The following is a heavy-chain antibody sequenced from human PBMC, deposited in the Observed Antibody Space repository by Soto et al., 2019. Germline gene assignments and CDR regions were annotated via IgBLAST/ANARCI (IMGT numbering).Heavy chain of an antibody. J-gene: IGHJ6*02. D-gene: IGHD2-21*02. CDR1: GFSLSTGGVG. Sequence: QITLKESGPTLVKPTQTLTLTCTFSGFSLSTGGVGVGWIRQPPGKALEWLVLIYWDDDKRYSPSLKSRLTITKDTSKNQVVLTMTNMDPVDTATYYCAHSRCGGDCLQSYSSHYYFGMDVWGQGTTVTVSS. CDR3: AHSRCGGDCLQSYSSHYYFGMDV. V-gene: IGHV2-5*02. CDR2: IYWDDDK.